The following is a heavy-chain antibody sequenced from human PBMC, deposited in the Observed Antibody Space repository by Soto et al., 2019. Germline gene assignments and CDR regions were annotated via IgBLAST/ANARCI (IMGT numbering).Heavy chain of an antibody. CDR3: SRTYFDFWSGSHYYYMDV. D-gene: IGHD3-3*01. CDR2: IYYIFST. V-gene: IGHV4-59*01. CDR1: GGSISNYY. J-gene: IGHJ6*03. Sequence: SETLSLTCTVSGGSISNYYWIWIRQPPVNGLEFIGDIYYIFSTNYNPSLKSRFTISLYTSKNHFSLKLISFTAAYTAVYYCSRTYFDFWSGSHYYYMDVWGKGTTVTVSS.